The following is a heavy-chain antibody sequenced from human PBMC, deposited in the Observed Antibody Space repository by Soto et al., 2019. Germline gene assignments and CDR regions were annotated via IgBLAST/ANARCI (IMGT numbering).Heavy chain of an antibody. D-gene: IGHD3-9*01. V-gene: IGHV1-18*01. Sequence: ASVKVSCKASGDTFTSYGISWVRQAPGQGLEWMGWISAYNGNTNYAQKLQGRVTMTTDTSTSTAYMELRSLRSDDTAVYYCARVYYDILFPQSDPWGQGTLVTVSS. CDR2: ISAYNGNT. CDR3: ARVYYDILFPQSDP. CDR1: GDTFTSYG. J-gene: IGHJ5*02.